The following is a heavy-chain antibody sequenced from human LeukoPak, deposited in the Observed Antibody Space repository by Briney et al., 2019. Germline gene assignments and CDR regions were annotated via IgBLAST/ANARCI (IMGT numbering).Heavy chain of an antibody. Sequence: ASVKVSCKASGYTFTSYDINWVRQATGQGLEWMGWMNPNSGNTGYAQKFQGRVTMTRNTSISTAYMELSSLRSEDTAVYYCARGRKGGYYGDYYYYMDVWGKGTTVTISS. V-gene: IGHV1-8*01. CDR1: GYTFTSYD. CDR2: MNPNSGNT. CDR3: ARGRKGGYYGDYYYYMDV. D-gene: IGHD4-17*01. J-gene: IGHJ6*03.